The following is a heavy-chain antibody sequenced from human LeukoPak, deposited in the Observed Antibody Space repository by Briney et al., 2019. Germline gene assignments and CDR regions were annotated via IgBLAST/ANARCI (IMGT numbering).Heavy chain of an antibody. Sequence: ESRKISCKGSGYGFISYWIGWVRQMPGKGLEYMGIIFRGDSDTRYSQSFQGQVTISADKSITTTYLQWSSLKASDTAMYYCARHTTVGGSLRFDDWGQETGHTVSS. CDR1: GYGFISYW. CDR3: ARHTTVGGSLRFDD. J-gene: IGHJ4*02. CDR2: IFRGDSDT. D-gene: IGHD4-23*01. V-gene: IGHV5-51*01.